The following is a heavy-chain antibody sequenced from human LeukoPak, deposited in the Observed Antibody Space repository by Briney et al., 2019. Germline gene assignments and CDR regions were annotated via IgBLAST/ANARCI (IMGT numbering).Heavy chain of an antibody. Sequence: PSETLSLTCAVYGGSFSGYYWSWIRQPPGKGLEWIGEINHSGSTNYNPPLKSRVTISVDTSKNQFSLKLSSVTAADTAVYYCARGSAGWYFDLWGRGTLVTVSS. D-gene: IGHD3-10*01. V-gene: IGHV4-34*01. CDR1: GGSFSGYY. CDR2: INHSGST. J-gene: IGHJ2*01. CDR3: ARGSAGWYFDL.